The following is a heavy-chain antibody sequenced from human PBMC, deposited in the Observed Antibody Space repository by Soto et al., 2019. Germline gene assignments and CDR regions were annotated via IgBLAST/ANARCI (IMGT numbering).Heavy chain of an antibody. D-gene: IGHD3-10*01. Sequence: QVHVVQSGAEVQKPGASVRISCQASGYGFTTSAIHWVRQAPGQRLEWMGWINPATGDTKYSQNVRGRVTFALDTSATTAYMDLGSLSSHDTAVYYCARAAGRSKLLPYYFDPWGQGTLVTVSS. CDR2: INPATGDT. CDR3: ARAAGRSKLLPYYFDP. J-gene: IGHJ5*02. V-gene: IGHV1-3*01. CDR1: GYGFTTSA.